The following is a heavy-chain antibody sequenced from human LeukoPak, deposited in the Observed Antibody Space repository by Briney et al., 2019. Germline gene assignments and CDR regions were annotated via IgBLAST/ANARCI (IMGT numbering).Heavy chain of an antibody. V-gene: IGHV1-18*01. CDR3: ARVKGGDSRDY. CDR2: INTFNANT. J-gene: IGHJ4*02. CDR1: GYIFTSYG. D-gene: IGHD2-21*02. Sequence: ASVKVSCKASGYIFTSYGISWVRQPPGHGLEWLGCINTFNANTNYAQKLQGRVTMTTDTSKNTAYMELRSLRSGDTAVYYCARVKGGDSRDYWGQGTLVTVSS.